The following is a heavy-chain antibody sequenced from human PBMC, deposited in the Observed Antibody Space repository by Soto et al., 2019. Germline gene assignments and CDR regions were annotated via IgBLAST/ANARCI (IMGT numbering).Heavy chain of an antibody. CDR2: IYYSGST. V-gene: IGHV4-59*02. Sequence: SETLSLTCTVSGGSVSSYHWSWFRQPPGKGLEWIGNIYYSGSTYYNPSLKSRVMISEATSKNQFSLKLTSVTAADTAVYYCARRDKEEYFFDIWGQGTMVT. CDR1: GGSVSSYH. CDR3: ARRDKEEYFFDI. D-gene: IGHD3-9*01. J-gene: IGHJ3*02.